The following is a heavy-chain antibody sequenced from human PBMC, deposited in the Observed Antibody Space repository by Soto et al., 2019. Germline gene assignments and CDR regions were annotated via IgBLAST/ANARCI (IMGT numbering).Heavy chain of an antibody. J-gene: IGHJ4*02. CDR3: ARHHVRGRTIAGAAEF. CDR2: FNHSGDT. Sequence: QVQLQQWGAGLLKASETLSLTCAVYGGSLSGYYWSWIRQPPGKALEWIGEFNHSGDTNYNPSLKSRVTISVDTSKNQLFLNLSSVTAADTAMYYCARHHVRGRTIAGAAEFWGQGTLVTVSS. V-gene: IGHV4-34*01. CDR1: GGSLSGYY. D-gene: IGHD1-26*01.